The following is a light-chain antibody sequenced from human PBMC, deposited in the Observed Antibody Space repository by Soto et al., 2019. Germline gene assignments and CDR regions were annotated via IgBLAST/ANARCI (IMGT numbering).Light chain of an antibody. J-gene: IGKJ1*01. V-gene: IGKV3-20*01. Sequence: ETVLMQSPDTLSLSPGERVTLSCRASQSLPSNSLAWYQQKPGQPPRLLFYGASSRATGVPDRFVGSGSGTDFTLTVARLEAEDSAVYFCHQSDDSPWTFGQGTKV. CDR1: QSLPSNS. CDR2: GAS. CDR3: HQSDDSPWT.